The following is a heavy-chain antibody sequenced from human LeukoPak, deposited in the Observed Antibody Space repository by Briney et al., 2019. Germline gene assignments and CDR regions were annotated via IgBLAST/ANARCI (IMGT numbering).Heavy chain of an antibody. V-gene: IGHV4-59*08. CDR1: GDSINSYF. Sequence: SEALSLTCTVSGDSINSYFWSWVRQPPGGGLEWIGYIYDSGSTYYNPSLKSRVTISVDTSNNHFSLRLSSVTAADTAVYYCARQMYLGGMDVWGQGTTVTVSS. J-gene: IGHJ6*02. D-gene: IGHD2-8*01. CDR3: ARQMYLGGMDV. CDR2: IYDSGST.